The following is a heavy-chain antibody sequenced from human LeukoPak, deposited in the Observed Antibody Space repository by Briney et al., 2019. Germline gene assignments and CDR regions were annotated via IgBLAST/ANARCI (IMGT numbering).Heavy chain of an antibody. CDR3: ARAGGSSWYRLYYFDY. Sequence: GGSLRLSCAASGFTFSSYWMHWVRQAAGKGLVWVSRINSDGSSTSYADSVKGRFTISRDNAKNTLYLQMNSLRAEDTAVYYCARAGGSSWYRLYYFDYWGQGTLVTVSS. J-gene: IGHJ4*02. CDR2: INSDGSST. CDR1: GFTFSSYW. V-gene: IGHV3-74*01. D-gene: IGHD6-13*01.